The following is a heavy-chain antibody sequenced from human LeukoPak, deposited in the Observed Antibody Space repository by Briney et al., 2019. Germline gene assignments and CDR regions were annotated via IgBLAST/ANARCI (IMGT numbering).Heavy chain of an antibody. CDR1: GFTFSTYW. J-gene: IGHJ4*02. D-gene: IGHD5-12*01. Sequence: GGSLRLSCAASGFTFSTYWMSWVRQAPGKGLEWVANIKQDGSVKNYVDSVKGRFTISRDNAKNSLYLQMNSLRADDTAMYYCVRGGYGPGYWGQGTLVTVSS. CDR3: VRGGYGPGY. CDR2: IKQDGSVK. V-gene: IGHV3-7*03.